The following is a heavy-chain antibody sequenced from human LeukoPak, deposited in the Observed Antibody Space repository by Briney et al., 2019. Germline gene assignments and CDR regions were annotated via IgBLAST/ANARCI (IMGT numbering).Heavy chain of an antibody. J-gene: IGHJ6*02. Sequence: ASVKVSCTASGYTFTGYYMHWVRQAPGQGLEWMGRINPNSGGTNYAQKFQGRVTMTRDTSISTAYMELGRLRSDDTAVYYCARDSGTQSYYYYYGMDVWGQGTTVTVSS. CDR2: INPNSGGT. D-gene: IGHD1-14*01. V-gene: IGHV1-2*06. CDR1: GYTFTGYY. CDR3: ARDSGTQSYYYYYGMDV.